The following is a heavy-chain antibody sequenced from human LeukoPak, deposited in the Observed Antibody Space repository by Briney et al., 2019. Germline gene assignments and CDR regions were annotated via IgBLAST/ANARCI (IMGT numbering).Heavy chain of an antibody. D-gene: IGHD3-3*01. CDR2: ISASGSTT. CDR3: AKGAQYDFWSGYTLEYFDV. Sequence: PGGSLRLSCAASGFTFSSYAVNWVRQAPGKGLDWVSFISASGSTTHYADSVTGRFTISRDNSNNTLYLQINSLRAEDTAAYYCAKGAQYDFWSGYTLEYFDVWGKGTLVTVSS. J-gene: IGHJ4*02. CDR1: GFTFSSYA. V-gene: IGHV3-23*01.